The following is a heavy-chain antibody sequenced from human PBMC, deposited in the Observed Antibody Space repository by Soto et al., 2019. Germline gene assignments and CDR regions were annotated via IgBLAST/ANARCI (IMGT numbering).Heavy chain of an antibody. J-gene: IGHJ4*02. CDR1: GGSISSGGYA. V-gene: IGHV4-30-2*01. Sequence: LSLTCAVSGGSISSGGYAWAWIRQPPGKGLEWVGYIYQSGSTYYNPSLKSRVTIAADRSKNQFSLNLASVTAADTAVYYCARSYSGGDDYFDYWGQGTVVTVYS. D-gene: IGHD2-21*02. CDR3: ARSYSGGDDYFDY. CDR2: IYQSGST.